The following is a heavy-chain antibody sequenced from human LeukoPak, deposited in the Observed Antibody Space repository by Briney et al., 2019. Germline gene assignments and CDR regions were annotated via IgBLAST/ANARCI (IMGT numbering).Heavy chain of an antibody. CDR2: INPNSGGT. D-gene: IGHD2-2*02. CDR1: GYTFTDYY. CDR3: AREGEYRFDP. J-gene: IGHJ5*02. Sequence: ASVKVSGKASGYTFTDYYIHWVRQAPGQGLEWMGWINPNSGGTNYAQKFQGRVTMTRDTSISTAYMELSRLRSDDTAVYYCAREGEYRFDPRGQGTLVAVSS. V-gene: IGHV1-2*02.